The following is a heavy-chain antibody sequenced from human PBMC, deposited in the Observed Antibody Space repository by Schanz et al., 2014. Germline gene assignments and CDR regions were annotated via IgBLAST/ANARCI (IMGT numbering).Heavy chain of an antibody. CDR2: ITYDGSNT. J-gene: IGHJ4*02. Sequence: QVQLVESGGGVVQPGRSLRLSCAASGFTMITYAMHWVRQPPGKGLEWVAIITYDGSNTYHADSVKGRFTISRDNTKNTLFLQMNNLRPEDTAMYFCARVGRDYISSSVLDSLHYWGQGSLVTVS. CDR3: ARVGRDYISSSVLDSLHY. CDR1: GFTMITYA. V-gene: IGHV3-30*04. D-gene: IGHD6-6*01.